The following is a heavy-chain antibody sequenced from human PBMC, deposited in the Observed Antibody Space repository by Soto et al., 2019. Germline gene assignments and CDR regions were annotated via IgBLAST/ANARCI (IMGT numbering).Heavy chain of an antibody. Sequence: PSETLSLTCAVSGGSISSGGYSWSWIRQPPGKGLELIGYIYHSGSTYYNPSLKSRVTISVDRSKNQFSLNLSSVTAADTAVYYCARVPDRWGQGTLVTVSS. CDR2: IYHSGST. V-gene: IGHV4-30-2*01. J-gene: IGHJ5*02. D-gene: IGHD2-2*01. CDR3: ARVPDR. CDR1: GGSISSGGYS.